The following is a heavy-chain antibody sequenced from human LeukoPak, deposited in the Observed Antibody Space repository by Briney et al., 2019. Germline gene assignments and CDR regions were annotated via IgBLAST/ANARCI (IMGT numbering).Heavy chain of an antibody. CDR3: ASLLRDIVGDAFDI. J-gene: IGHJ3*02. D-gene: IGHD2-21*01. Sequence: GGSLRLSCAASGFTFSDYYMSWIRQAPGKGLEWVSYISSSGSTIYYADSVKGRFTISRDNAKNSLYLQMNSLSAEDTAVYYCASLLRDIVGDAFDIWGQGTMVTVSS. CDR2: ISSSGSTI. V-gene: IGHV3-11*01. CDR1: GFTFSDYY.